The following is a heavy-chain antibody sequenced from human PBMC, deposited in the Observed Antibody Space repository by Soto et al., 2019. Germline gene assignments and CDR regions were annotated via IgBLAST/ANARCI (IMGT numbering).Heavy chain of an antibody. CDR3: ARDRPTVPAAKKDAFDI. J-gene: IGHJ3*02. CDR2: IKQDGSEK. D-gene: IGHD2-2*01. V-gene: IGHV3-7*01. Sequence: GGSLRLSCAASGFTFSSYWMSWVRQAPGKGLEWVANIKQDGSEKYYVDSVKGRFTISRDNAKNSLYLQMNSLRAEDTAVYYCARDRPTVPAAKKDAFDIWGQGTMVPVSS. CDR1: GFTFSSYW.